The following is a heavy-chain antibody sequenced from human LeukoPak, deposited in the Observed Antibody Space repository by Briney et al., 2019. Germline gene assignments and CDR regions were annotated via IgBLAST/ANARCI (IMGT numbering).Heavy chain of an antibody. V-gene: IGHV4-34*01. CDR3: ARAKYQLLALDY. CDR2: INHSGST. D-gene: IGHD2-2*01. Sequence: SETLSLTCAVYGGSLSSYYWSWIRQPPGKGLEWIGEINHSGSTNYNPSLKSRVTISVDTSKNQFSLKLSSVTAADTAVYYCARAKYQLLALDYWGQGTLVTVSS. J-gene: IGHJ4*02. CDR1: GGSLSSYY.